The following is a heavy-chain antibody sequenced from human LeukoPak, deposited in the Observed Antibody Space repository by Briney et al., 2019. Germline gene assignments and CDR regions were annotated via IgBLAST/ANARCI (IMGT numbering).Heavy chain of an antibody. J-gene: IGHJ4*02. CDR1: GGSISSGGYY. D-gene: IGHD4-11*01. CDR2: IYYSGST. V-gene: IGHV4-31*03. CDR3: ARGIPYSNYDFDY. Sequence: SETLSLTCTVSGGSISSGGYYWSWIRQHPGKGLEWIGYIYYSGSTYYNPSLKSRVTISVDTSKNQSSLKLSSVTAADTAVYYCARGIPYSNYDFDYWGQGTLVTVSS.